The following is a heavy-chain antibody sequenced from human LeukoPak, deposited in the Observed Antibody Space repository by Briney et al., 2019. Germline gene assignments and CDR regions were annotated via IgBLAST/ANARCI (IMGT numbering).Heavy chain of an antibody. J-gene: IGHJ4*02. Sequence: PGGSLRLSCAASGFTFSTHSINWVRQAPGKGLEWVSSISYSSTYIYYADSVKGRFTISRDNAKNSLYLQMNSLRAEDTAVYYCARDPSPPHYYDSKGRNYWGQGTLVTVSS. CDR3: ARDPSPPHYYDSKGRNY. CDR1: GFTFSTHS. CDR2: ISYSSTYI. V-gene: IGHV3-21*01. D-gene: IGHD3-22*01.